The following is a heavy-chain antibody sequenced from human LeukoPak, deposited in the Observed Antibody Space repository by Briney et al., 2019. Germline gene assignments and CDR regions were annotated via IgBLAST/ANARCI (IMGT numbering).Heavy chain of an antibody. J-gene: IGHJ4*02. CDR2: IYPNGGTT. V-gene: IGHV3-23*03. CDR1: GFTFSSYS. D-gene: IGHD5-12*01. CDR3: AKDQRPDSGYDVDS. Sequence: GGSLRLSCVASGFTFSSYSLNWVRQAPGKGLDWVSVIYPNGGTTKYADSVKGRFTISRGNSKNTLYLQMHSLRAEDTAVYYCAKDQRPDSGYDVDSWGQGTLVTVSS.